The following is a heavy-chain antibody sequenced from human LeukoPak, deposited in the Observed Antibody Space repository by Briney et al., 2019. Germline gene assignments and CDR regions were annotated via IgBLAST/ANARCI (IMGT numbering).Heavy chain of an antibody. Sequence: SGGSLRLSCAASGFTVSTYYMTWVRQAPGKGLECVSVIYSGGSTYYADSVKGRFTVSRDNSKNTLYLQMNSLRAEDTAMYYCAGGLGYCTSTTCLLPFDYWGQGTLVTVSS. CDR1: GFTVSTYY. D-gene: IGHD2-2*01. CDR2: IYSGGST. V-gene: IGHV3-53*01. J-gene: IGHJ4*02. CDR3: AGGLGYCTSTTCLLPFDY.